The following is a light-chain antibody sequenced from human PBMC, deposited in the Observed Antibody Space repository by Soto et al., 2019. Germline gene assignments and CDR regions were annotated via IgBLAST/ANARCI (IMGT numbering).Light chain of an antibody. J-gene: IGKJ2*01. CDR3: QPYYSTPQT. V-gene: IGKV4-1*01. CDR1: QSLLYSSNNKNY. CDR2: WAA. Sequence: DIVMTQSPDSLAVSLGERATIDCRSSQSLLYSSNNKNYLAWYQHKPGQSLKLLIYWAATRESGVPDRFTGSGSGKYFTLTISRLQAEDVAVYYFQPYYSTPQTFCQGTKLEIK.